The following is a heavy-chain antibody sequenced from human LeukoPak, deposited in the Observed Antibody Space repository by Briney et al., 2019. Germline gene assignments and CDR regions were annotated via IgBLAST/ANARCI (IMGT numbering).Heavy chain of an antibody. J-gene: IGHJ4*02. Sequence: PGGSLRLSCAASGFNFNTYAMTWVRQAPGKGLEWVSVIGSDGGGIQYADSVKGRFSISKDNSKNTLCLQMNSLGTEDTAIYYCAKYAPPTTVVTRFFDSWGQGSLVSVSS. CDR3: AKYAPPTTVVTRFFDS. V-gene: IGHV3-23*01. CDR2: IGSDGGGI. CDR1: GFNFNTYA. D-gene: IGHD2-21*02.